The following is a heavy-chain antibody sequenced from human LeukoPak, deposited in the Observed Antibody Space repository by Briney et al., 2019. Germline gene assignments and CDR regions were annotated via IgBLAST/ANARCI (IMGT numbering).Heavy chain of an antibody. D-gene: IGHD2-2*01. CDR2: INHSGST. J-gene: IGHJ6*02. V-gene: IGHV4-34*01. CDR3: ARGPAGGYCSSTSCFYYGMDV. CDR1: GGFNGYY. Sequence: SETLSLTCAVHGGFNGYYWSWIRQPPGKGLEWIGEINHSGSTNYNPSLKSRVTISVDTSKNQFSLKLSSVTAADTAVYYCARGPAGGYCSSTSCFYYGMDVWGQGTTVTVSS.